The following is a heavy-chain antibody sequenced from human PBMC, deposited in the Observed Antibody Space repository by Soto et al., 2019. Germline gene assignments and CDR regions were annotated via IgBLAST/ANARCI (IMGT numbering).Heavy chain of an antibody. CDR1: EGTFNSYT. V-gene: IGHV1-69*02. CDR2: VIPILGMA. CDR3: ATNYGSGSTRFDC. D-gene: IGHD3-10*01. J-gene: IGHJ4*02. Sequence: QVQLVQSGAEVKKPGSSVKVSCTASEGTFNSYTISWVRQAPGQGLEWMGRVIPILGMADFAQRFQGRVMVTTYTSTSAADMMLSSLRSADTTIYYCATNYGSGSTRFDCWAQGTQVTVS.